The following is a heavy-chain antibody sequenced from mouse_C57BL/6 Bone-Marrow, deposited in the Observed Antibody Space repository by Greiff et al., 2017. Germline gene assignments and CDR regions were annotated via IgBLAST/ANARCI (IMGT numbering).Heavy chain of an antibody. Sequence: QVQLQQPGAELVRPGSSVKLSCKASGYTFTSYWMDWVKQRPGQGLEWIGNIYPSDSETHYNQKFKDKSTLTVNKSSSTAYMQLSSLTSEDSAVDYCARSRYGNLAWFAYWGQGTLVTVSA. CDR1: GYTFTSYW. CDR2: IYPSDSET. D-gene: IGHD2-10*02. J-gene: IGHJ3*01. CDR3: ARSRYGNLAWFAY. V-gene: IGHV1-61*01.